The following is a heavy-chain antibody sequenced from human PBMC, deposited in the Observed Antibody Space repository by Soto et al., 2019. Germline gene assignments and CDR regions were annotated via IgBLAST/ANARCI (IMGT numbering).Heavy chain of an antibody. J-gene: IGHJ6*02. CDR1: GFTFSSYG. V-gene: IGHV3-33*01. CDR3: ARDQWANYYYYGMDV. CDR2: IWYDGSNK. Sequence: GGSLRLSCAASGFTFSSYGMHWVRQAPGKGLEWVAVIWYDGSNKYYADSVKGRFTISRDNSKNTLYLQMNSLRAEDTAVYYCARDQWANYYYYGMDVWGQGTTVTVSS. D-gene: IGHD2-8*01.